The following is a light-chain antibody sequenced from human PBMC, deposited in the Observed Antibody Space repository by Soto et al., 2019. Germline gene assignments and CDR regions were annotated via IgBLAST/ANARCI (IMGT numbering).Light chain of an antibody. CDR2: AAS. J-gene: IGKJ4*01. Sequence: DIQMTQSPSSLSASVGGRVTITCRASQGISTYLAWYQQKPGKVPKLLIYAASILQSGVPSRFSGSGSGTEFTLTISSLQPEDVATYYCQKYNSAPLTFGGGTKVEIK. CDR3: QKYNSAPLT. CDR1: QGISTY. V-gene: IGKV1-27*01.